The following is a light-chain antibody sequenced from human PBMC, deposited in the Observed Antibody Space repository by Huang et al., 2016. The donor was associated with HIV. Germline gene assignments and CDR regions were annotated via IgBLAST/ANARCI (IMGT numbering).Light chain of an antibody. CDR3: LQDYNYPRT. CDR2: AAS. J-gene: IGKJ1*01. V-gene: IGKV1-6*01. Sequence: AIQMTQSPSSLSASVGDRVTVTCRASQGIGNDLGWYQQKPGKAPKLLIYAASSLQSGVPSRFSSSGSGTDFTLTISSLQPEDFATYYCLQDYNYPRTFGQGTKVEIK. CDR1: QGIGND.